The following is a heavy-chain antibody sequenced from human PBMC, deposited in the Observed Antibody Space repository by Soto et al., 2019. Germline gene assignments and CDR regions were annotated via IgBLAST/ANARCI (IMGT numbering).Heavy chain of an antibody. CDR1: GYSFSDYF. CDR2: INPKNGGI. CDR3: TRGVGVPNYFDS. J-gene: IGHJ4*02. Sequence: QVQLVQSGAEVKTPGASVRVSCKASGYSFSDYFIHCVRQAPGQGLEWTACINPKNGGINYAQNFQGRVAVTSDTSISTVYMELSGLRYDDTAVFFCTRGVGVPNYFDSWGQGTLVTVSS. D-gene: IGHD2-15*01. V-gene: IGHV1-2*02.